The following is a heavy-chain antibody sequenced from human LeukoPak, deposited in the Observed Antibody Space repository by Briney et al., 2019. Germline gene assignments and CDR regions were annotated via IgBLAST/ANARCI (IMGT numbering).Heavy chain of an antibody. D-gene: IGHD7-27*01. J-gene: IGHJ4*02. CDR3: ARDGDWGRYDH. CDR2: ISGSGGST. CDR1: GFTFSTYG. Sequence: PGGSLRLSCEASGFTFSTYGINWVRQAPGKGLEWVSAISGSGGSTYYADSVKGRFTIYRDNSKNTLYLQMNSLRAEDTAVYYCARDGDWGRYDHWGQGTLVIVSS. V-gene: IGHV3-23*01.